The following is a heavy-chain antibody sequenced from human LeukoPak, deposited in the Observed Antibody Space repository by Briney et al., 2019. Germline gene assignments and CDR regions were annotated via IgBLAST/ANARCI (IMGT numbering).Heavy chain of an antibody. V-gene: IGHV4-34*01. CDR1: GGSFSGYY. D-gene: IGHD4-23*01. CDR2: INHSGNT. CDR3: ARGGGTYGGHGVVAY. J-gene: IGHJ4*02. Sequence: PSETLSLTCAVYGGSFSGYYWNSIRQPPGKGLEWIGEINHSGNTNYNPSLKSRVTISVDTSKNQFSLKLISVTAADTAVYYCARGGGTYGGHGVVAYWGQGPLVTVSS.